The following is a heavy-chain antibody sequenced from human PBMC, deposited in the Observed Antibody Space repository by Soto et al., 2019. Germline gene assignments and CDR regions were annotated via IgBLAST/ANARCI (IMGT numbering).Heavy chain of an antibody. J-gene: IGHJ4*02. Sequence: GGSLRLSCAASGFTFSSYSMNWVRQAPGKGLEWVSSISSSSSYIYYADSVKGRFTISRDNAKNSLYLQMNSLRAEDTAVYYCARDPAQTNYDFWSGYPDYWGQGTLVTVSS. D-gene: IGHD3-3*01. V-gene: IGHV3-21*01. CDR2: ISSSSSYI. CDR3: ARDPAQTNYDFWSGYPDY. CDR1: GFTFSSYS.